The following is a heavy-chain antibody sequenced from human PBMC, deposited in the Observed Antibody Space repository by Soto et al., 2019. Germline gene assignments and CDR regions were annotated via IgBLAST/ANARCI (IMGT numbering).Heavy chain of an antibody. V-gene: IGHV3-30*18. CDR2: ISYDGSNK. D-gene: IGHD3-22*01. J-gene: IGHJ4*02. Sequence: GGSLRLSCAASGFTFSSYGMHWVRQAPGKGLEWVAVISYDGSNKYYADSVKGRFTISRDNSKNTLYLQMNSLRAEDTAVYYCAKDRNSYDSSGYYGYWGQGTLVTVSS. CDR3: AKDRNSYDSSGYYGY. CDR1: GFTFSSYG.